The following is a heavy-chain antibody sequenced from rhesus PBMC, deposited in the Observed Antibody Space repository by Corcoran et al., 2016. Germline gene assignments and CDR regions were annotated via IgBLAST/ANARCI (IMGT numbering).Heavy chain of an antibody. Sequence: GESGGGLVKPGGSLRLSCAASGFTFSSYWMHWVRQAPGKGLEWISAINSAGSSTYYADSEKGRFTISRENAKNTLYLQMDGLRAEDTAVYYCAGDLITRMITVTGPADYWGQGVLVTVSS. V-gene: IGHV3-14*01. CDR2: INSAGSST. J-gene: IGHJ4*01. D-gene: IGHD3-9*01. CDR1: GFTFSSYW. CDR3: AGDLITRMITVTGPADY.